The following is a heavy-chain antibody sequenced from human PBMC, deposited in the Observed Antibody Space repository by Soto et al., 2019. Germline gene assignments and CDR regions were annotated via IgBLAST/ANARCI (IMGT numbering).Heavy chain of an antibody. CDR1: GFNFGRYA. CDR2: IWYDGVVK. V-gene: IGHV3-33*01. CDR3: ARELKPRAMDV. J-gene: IGHJ6*02. Sequence: QVQLVESGGGVVQPGGPLRLSCAASGFNFGRYAMHWVRQAPGKGLEWVADIWYDGVVKYYADSVKGRCTVSRDNSKSTLYLQMNSLRADDTAVYYCARELKPRAMDVWGQGTTVTVS.